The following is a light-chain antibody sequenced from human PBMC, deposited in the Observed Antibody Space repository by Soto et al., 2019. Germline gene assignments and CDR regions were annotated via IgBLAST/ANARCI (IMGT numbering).Light chain of an antibody. V-gene: IGKV3-15*01. CDR2: GAS. J-gene: IGKJ2*01. Sequence: EIVMTQSPASLSVSPGDGATLSCRASQSVASNVAWYQQKPGQGPRLLIHGASTRAVGVPARFSGSGSGTDFTLTTSSLQSEDFAVCYCQQYHNWPPQYTFGHGTKLQIK. CDR1: QSVASN. CDR3: QQYHNWPPQYT.